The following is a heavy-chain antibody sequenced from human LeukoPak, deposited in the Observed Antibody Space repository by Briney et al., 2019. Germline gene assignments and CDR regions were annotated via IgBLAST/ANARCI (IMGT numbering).Heavy chain of an antibody. CDR3: ARVTWTGVAD. CDR2: INERGSER. D-gene: IGHD3/OR15-3a*01. V-gene: IGHV3-7*01. Sequence: GGSLRLSCATSGFTFSSDWMNWVRQAPGKGLEWVASINERGSERYYVDSVEGRFTISRDDAKKSVYLQMNSLRAEDTAVYYCARVTWTGVADWGQGTLVTVSS. J-gene: IGHJ4*02. CDR1: GFTFSSDW.